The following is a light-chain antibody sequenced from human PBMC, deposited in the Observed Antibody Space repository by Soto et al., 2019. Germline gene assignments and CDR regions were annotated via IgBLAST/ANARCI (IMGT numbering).Light chain of an antibody. CDR2: EGN. CDR3: CSYAGSSSYV. Sequence: QSALTQPASVSGSPGQSITISCTGTSSDVGSYNLVSWYQQHPGKAPKLMLYEGNKRPSGVSNRFSASKSGNAASLTISGLQAEDEADYYCCSYAGSSSYVFGTGTKVTVL. V-gene: IGLV2-23*01. J-gene: IGLJ1*01. CDR1: SSDVGSYNL.